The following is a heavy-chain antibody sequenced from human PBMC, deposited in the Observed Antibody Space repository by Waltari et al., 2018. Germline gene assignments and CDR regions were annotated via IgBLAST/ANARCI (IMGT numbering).Heavy chain of an antibody. V-gene: IGHV3-7*01. CDR3: SVSLNS. J-gene: IGHJ4*02. CDR1: GFTFSNFW. Sequence: EVQLVESGGGLVQPGGSLRLSCAASGFTFSNFWMDWVRQAPGKGLEWVANIKEDGSERHYIDSVKGRFTISRDNAKNLLYLEVNSLRAGDTAVYYCSVSLNSWGQGTLVTVSS. CDR2: IKEDGSER.